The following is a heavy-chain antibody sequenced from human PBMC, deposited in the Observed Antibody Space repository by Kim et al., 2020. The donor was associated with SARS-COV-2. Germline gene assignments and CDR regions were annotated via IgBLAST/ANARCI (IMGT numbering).Heavy chain of an antibody. CDR3: ARVGATAASYYYYCGMDV. V-gene: IGHV1-18*01. D-gene: IGHD1-26*01. CDR2: ISAYNGNT. CDR1: GYTFTSYG. J-gene: IGHJ6*02. Sequence: ASVKVSCKASGYTFTSYGISWVRQAPGQGLEWMGWISAYNGNTNYAQKLQGRVTMTTDTSTSTAYMELRSLRSDDTAVYYCARVGATAASYYYYCGMDVWGQGTTVTVSS.